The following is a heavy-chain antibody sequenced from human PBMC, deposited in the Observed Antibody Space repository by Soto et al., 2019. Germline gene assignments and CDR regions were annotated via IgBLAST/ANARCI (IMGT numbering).Heavy chain of an antibody. V-gene: IGHV5-51*01. CDR3: ARLEGSVATIFGVVIREAFDY. J-gene: IGHJ4*02. CDR2: IYPGDSDT. D-gene: IGHD3-3*01. Sequence: GESLKISCKGSGYSFTSYWIGWVRQMPGKGLEWMGIIYPGDSDTRYSPSFQGQVTISADKSISTAYLQWSSLKASDTAMYYCARLEGSVATIFGVVIREAFDYWGQGTLVTVSS. CDR1: GYSFTSYW.